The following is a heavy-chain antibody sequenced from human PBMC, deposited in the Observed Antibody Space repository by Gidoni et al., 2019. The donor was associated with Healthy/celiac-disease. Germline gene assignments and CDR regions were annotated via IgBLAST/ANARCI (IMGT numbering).Heavy chain of an antibody. CDR1: GFTFEDYA. CDR3: AKLGYSGSYNEGY. D-gene: IGHD1-26*01. Sequence: EVQLVESGGGVVQPGGALRLSGAASGFTFEDYAMHWVRQAPGKGLECVSLISGDGGSTYYADSVKGRFTISSDNSKNSLYLQMNSLRTEDTALYYCAKLGYSGSYNEGYWGQGTLVTVSS. J-gene: IGHJ4*02. CDR2: ISGDGGST. V-gene: IGHV3-43*02.